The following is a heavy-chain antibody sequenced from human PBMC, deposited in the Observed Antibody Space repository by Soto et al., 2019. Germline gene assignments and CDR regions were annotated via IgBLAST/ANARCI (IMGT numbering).Heavy chain of an antibody. CDR3: ATEAAYAAGVA. CDR1: GYTFTNYG. D-gene: IGHD2-2*01. J-gene: IGHJ5*02. CDR2: ITPYNGYT. V-gene: IGHV1-18*04. Sequence: QVQLVQSGREVKKPGASVKVSCTASGYTFTNYGISWVRQAPGQGLEWMGWITPYNGYTDYAQKFQGRVTVTTDTSTSTAYMELRSLRSDDTAVYYCATEAAYAAGVAWGQGTLVTVSS.